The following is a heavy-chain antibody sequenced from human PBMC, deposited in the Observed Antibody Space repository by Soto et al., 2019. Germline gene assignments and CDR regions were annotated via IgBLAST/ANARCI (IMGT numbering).Heavy chain of an antibody. CDR3: ARGITLDDYYDSSGYYYD. D-gene: IGHD3-22*01. V-gene: IGHV4-34*01. Sequence: PSETLTLTCAVYGGSFSGYYWSWIRQPPGKGLEWIGEINHSGSTNYNPSLKSRVTISVDTSKNQFPLKLSSVTAADTAVYYCARGITLDDYYDSSGYYYDWGQGTLVTVSS. CDR2: INHSGST. CDR1: GGSFSGYY. J-gene: IGHJ4*02.